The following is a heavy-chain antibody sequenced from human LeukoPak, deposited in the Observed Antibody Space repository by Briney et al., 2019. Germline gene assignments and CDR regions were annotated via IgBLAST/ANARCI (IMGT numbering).Heavy chain of an antibody. J-gene: IGHJ6*03. V-gene: IGHV3-66*01. D-gene: IGHD2/OR15-2a*01. CDR1: EFSVGSNY. CDR3: ARAQGDRYLLSHYYYYMDV. CDR2: IYSGGST. Sequence: GGSLRLSCAASEFSVGSNYMTWVRQAPGEGLEWVSLIYSGGSTYYADSVKGRFTISRDNVDKSLVLQMDGLTVDDTAVYFCARAQGDRYLLSHYYYYMDVWGKGTTVTISS.